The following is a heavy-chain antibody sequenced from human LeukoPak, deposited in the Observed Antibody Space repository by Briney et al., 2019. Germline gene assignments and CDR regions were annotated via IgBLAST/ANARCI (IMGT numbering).Heavy chain of an antibody. CDR3: ARVYCGGDCYFYYFDY. CDR1: GFTFSSYA. Sequence: PGGSLRLSCAASGFTFSSYAMHWVRQAPGRGLEWVAVISYDGSNKYYADSVKGRFTISRDNSKNTLYLQMNSLRAEDTAVYYCARVYCGGDCYFYYFDYWGQGTLVTVSS. D-gene: IGHD2-21*01. V-gene: IGHV3-30-3*01. CDR2: ISYDGSNK. J-gene: IGHJ4*02.